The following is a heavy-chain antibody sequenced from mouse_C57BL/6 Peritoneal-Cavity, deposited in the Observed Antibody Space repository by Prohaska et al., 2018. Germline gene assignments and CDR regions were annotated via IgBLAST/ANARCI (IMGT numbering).Heavy chain of an antibody. CDR2: INSDGSAI. CDR3: MRYGSYWYFDV. D-gene: IGHD1-1*01. CDR1: GFTFSGFW. Sequence: EVQLLETGGGLVQPVGSRGLSCEGSGFTFSGFWLSWVRQTPGKTLDWIGDINSDGSAINYAPSIKDRFTIFRDNDKSTLYLQMSNVRSEDTATYFCMRYGSYWYFDVWGTGTTVTVSS. V-gene: IGHV11-2*01. J-gene: IGHJ1*03.